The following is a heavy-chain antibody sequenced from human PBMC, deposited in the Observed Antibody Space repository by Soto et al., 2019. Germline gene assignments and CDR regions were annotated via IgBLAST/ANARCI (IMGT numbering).Heavy chain of an antibody. Sequence: ASVKVSCKASGYTFTGYYMHWVRQAPEQGLEWMGWINPNSGGTNYAQKFQGWVTMTRDTSISTAYMELSRLRSDDTAVYYCARGLDEQQLADYWGQGTLVTVSS. CDR1: GYTFTGYY. D-gene: IGHD6-13*01. CDR3: ARGLDEQQLADY. V-gene: IGHV1-2*04. J-gene: IGHJ4*02. CDR2: INPNSGGT.